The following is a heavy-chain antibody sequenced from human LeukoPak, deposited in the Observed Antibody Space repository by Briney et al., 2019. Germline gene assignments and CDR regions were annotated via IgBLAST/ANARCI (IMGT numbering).Heavy chain of an antibody. CDR2: INYSGRT. D-gene: IGHD2-2*01. CDR1: GDSISSRSYY. Sequence: SETLSLTCNVSGDSISSRSYYWGWIRQPPGKGLEWIGSINYSGRTSYNPSLKSRVTMSLDTSKNQFSLKLTSVTAADTAVYHCARKGSSISWYSPWGQGTLVTVSS. CDR3: ARKGSSISWYSP. J-gene: IGHJ5*02. V-gene: IGHV4-39*07.